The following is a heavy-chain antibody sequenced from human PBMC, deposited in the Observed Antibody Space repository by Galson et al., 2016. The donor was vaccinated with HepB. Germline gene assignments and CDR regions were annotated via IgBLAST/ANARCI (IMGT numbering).Heavy chain of an antibody. CDR2: ISSGSSYT. D-gene: IGHD3-16*02. CDR3: ARDLPVPYDYLWGSYRRYWYFDL. V-gene: IGHV3-11*05. CDR1: GFKFSDYF. J-gene: IGHJ2*01. Sequence: SLRLSCAGSGFKFSDYFLSWIRQAPGKGLEWISYISSGSSYTNYADSVKGRFTISRDNAKNSLYMQMNSLRGEDTAVYFCARDLPVPYDYLWGSYRRYWYFDLWGRGTLVTVSS.